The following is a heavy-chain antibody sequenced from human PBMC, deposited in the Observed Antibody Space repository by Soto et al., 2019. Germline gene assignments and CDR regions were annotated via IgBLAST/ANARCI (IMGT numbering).Heavy chain of an antibody. V-gene: IGHV1-18*04. D-gene: IGHD6-19*01. CDR1: GYTFTSYG. J-gene: IGHJ4*02. Sequence: QVQLVQSGAEVKKPGASVKVSCKASGYTFTSYGISWVRQAPGQGLEWMGWISAYNGNTHYAQKLQGRVTMTTDTSTGPAYMERRSLRSDDTAVYYCARVPVVRGIAVAERYWGQGTLVTVSS. CDR3: ARVPVVRGIAVAERY. CDR2: ISAYNGNT.